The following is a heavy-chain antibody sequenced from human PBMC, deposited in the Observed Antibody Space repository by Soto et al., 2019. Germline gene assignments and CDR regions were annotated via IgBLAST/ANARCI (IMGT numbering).Heavy chain of an antibody. CDR1: GFTFSSYG. J-gene: IGHJ4*02. V-gene: IGHV3-30*18. CDR2: ISYDGSNK. CDR3: AKDGYYYDSSGYFDY. Sequence: GGSLRLSCAASGFTFSSYGMHWARQAPGKGLEWVAVISYDGSNKYYADSVKGRFTISRDNSKNTLYLQMNSLRAEDTAVYYCAKDGYYYDSSGYFDYWGQGTLVTVSS. D-gene: IGHD3-22*01.